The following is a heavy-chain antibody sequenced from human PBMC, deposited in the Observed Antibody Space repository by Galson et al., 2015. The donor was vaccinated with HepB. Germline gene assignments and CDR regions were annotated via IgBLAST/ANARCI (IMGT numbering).Heavy chain of an antibody. V-gene: IGHV3-48*04. CDR3: ARVIDYDSSGYSRDGY. CDR1: GFTFSSYS. D-gene: IGHD3-22*01. Sequence: SLRLSCAASGFTFSSYSMNWVRQAPGKGLEWVSYISSSSSTIYYADSVKGRFTISRDNAKNSLYLQMNSLRAEDTAVYYCARVIDYDSSGYSRDGYWGQGTLVTVSS. CDR2: ISSSSSTI. J-gene: IGHJ4*02.